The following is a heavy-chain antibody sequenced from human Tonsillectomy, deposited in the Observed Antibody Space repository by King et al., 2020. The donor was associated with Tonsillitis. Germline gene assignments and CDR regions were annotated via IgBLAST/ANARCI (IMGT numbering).Heavy chain of an antibody. D-gene: IGHD1-26*01. J-gene: IGHJ4*02. CDR3: ARLGPCRGATLPFDC. CDR2: IYPGDSDT. CDR1: GYSFTSYW. Sequence: QLVQSGAEVKKPGESLKISCKGSGYSFTSYWIGWVRQMPGKGLEWMGIIYPGDSDTRYSPSFQGQVTISADKSISTAYLQWSSLRAPDTAMYYCARLGPCRGATLPFDCWGQGTLVTVSS. V-gene: IGHV5-51*01.